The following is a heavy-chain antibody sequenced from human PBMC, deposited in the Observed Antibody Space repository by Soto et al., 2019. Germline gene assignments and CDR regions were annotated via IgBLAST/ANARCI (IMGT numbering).Heavy chain of an antibody. V-gene: IGHV3-23*01. Sequence: PEEGLEWISTISDSGSTYYADSVKGRFIISRDNSRSTVYLQVYSLGAEDTALYFCARVSIFFQAKGGIRVLCTVSAFLLNRSSDL. J-gene: IGHJ2*01. D-gene: IGHD3-3*01. CDR2: ISDSGST. CDR3: ARVSIFFQAKGGIRVLCTVSAFLLNRSSDL.